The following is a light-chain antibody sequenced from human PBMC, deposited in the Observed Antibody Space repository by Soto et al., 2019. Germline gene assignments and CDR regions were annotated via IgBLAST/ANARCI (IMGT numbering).Light chain of an antibody. V-gene: IGKV3-15*01. CDR3: QQYNNWPSALN. CDR2: GAS. CDR1: QSVSSN. Sequence: EIVMTQSPATLSVSPGERATLSCRASQSVSSNLAWYQQKPGQAPRLLIYGASTRATGIPARFSGSGSGTEFTLTISSLQSEDFAVYYCQQYNNWPSALNFGGGTKVEIK. J-gene: IGKJ4*01.